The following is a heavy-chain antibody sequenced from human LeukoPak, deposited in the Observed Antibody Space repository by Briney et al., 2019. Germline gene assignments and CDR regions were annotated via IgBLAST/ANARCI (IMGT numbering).Heavy chain of an antibody. CDR3: ARPDTDVIAPYDY. J-gene: IGHJ4*02. CDR2: INAGNGNT. V-gene: IGHV1-3*01. CDR1: GYTFTSYA. D-gene: IGHD2/OR15-2a*01. Sequence: ASVKVSCKASGYTFTSYAMHWVRQAPGQRLEWMGWINAGNGNTKYSQKLQGRVTMTTDTSTSTAYMELRSLRSDDTAVYYCARPDTDVIAPYDYWGQGTLVTVSS.